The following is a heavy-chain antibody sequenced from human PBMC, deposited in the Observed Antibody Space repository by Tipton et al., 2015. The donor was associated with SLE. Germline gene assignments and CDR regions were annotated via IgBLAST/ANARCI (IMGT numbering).Heavy chain of an antibody. V-gene: IGHV4-34*01. CDR2: INHSGST. CDR3: ASRRITIFGVAPAAFDI. CDR1: GGSFSGYD. J-gene: IGHJ3*02. D-gene: IGHD3-3*01. Sequence: TLSLTCAVYGGSFSGYDWSWIRQPPGKGLEWIGEINHSGSTNYNPSLKSRVTISVDTSKNQFSLKLSPVTAADTAVYYCASRRITIFGVAPAAFDIWGQGTMVTVSS.